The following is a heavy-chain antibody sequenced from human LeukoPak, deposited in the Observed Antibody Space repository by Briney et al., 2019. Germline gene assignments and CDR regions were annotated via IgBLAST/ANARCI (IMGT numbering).Heavy chain of an antibody. Sequence: PSETLSLTCTVSGGSIGSYYWSWIRQPPGRGLEWIGYSFYSGSTTYNPSLKSRVTISVDTSKYQFSLKLRYVTAADTAVYYCARNGGYTYAPYYFDYWGQGTLVTVSS. CDR2: SFYSGST. D-gene: IGHD5-18*01. CDR3: ARNGGYTYAPYYFDY. V-gene: IGHV4-59*01. J-gene: IGHJ4*02. CDR1: GGSIGSYY.